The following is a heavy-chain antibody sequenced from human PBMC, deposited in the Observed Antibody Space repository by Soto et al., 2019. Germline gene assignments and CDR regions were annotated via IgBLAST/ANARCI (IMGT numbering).Heavy chain of an antibody. CDR1: GFTFSSYW. V-gene: IGHV3-7*05. D-gene: IGHD3-22*01. CDR3: ARDGYYDSSGFYGMDV. J-gene: IGHJ6*02. Sequence: GGSLRLSCAASGFTFSSYWMSWVRQAPGKGLEWVANIKQDGRERYYVDSVKGRLTISRDNAKNSLYLQMNSLRAEDTAVYYCARDGYYDSSGFYGMDVWGQGTTVTVSS. CDR2: IKQDGRER.